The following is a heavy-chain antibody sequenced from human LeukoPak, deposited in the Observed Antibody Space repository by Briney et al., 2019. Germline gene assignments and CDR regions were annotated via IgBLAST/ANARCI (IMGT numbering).Heavy chain of an antibody. CDR2: INPSGGST. D-gene: IGHD6-19*01. Sequence: GASVKVSCKASGGTFSSYAISWVRQAPGQGLEWMGIINPSGGSTSYAQKFQGRVTMTRDTSTSTVYMELSSLRSEDTAVYYCAREGPLGIAVAGTVLPHFDYWGQGTLVTVSS. V-gene: IGHV1-46*01. CDR1: GGTFSSYA. CDR3: AREGPLGIAVAGTVLPHFDY. J-gene: IGHJ4*02.